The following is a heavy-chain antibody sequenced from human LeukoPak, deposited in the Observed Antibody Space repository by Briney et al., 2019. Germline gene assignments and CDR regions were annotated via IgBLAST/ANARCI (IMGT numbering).Heavy chain of an antibody. D-gene: IGHD3-22*01. CDR1: GFTFDDYA. CDR3: ARPYDSSDRH. Sequence: GRSLRLSCAASGFTFDDYAMHWVRHAPGKGLEWVSAISGSGGSTYYADSVKGRFTISRDNSKNTLYLQMNSLRAEDTAVYYCARPYDSSDRHWGQGTLVTVSS. V-gene: IGHV3-23*01. J-gene: IGHJ4*02. CDR2: ISGSGGST.